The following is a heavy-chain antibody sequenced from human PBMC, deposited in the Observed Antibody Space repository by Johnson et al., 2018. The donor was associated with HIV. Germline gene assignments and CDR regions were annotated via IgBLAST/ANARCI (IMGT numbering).Heavy chain of an antibody. J-gene: IGHJ3*02. CDR2: INQDESDK. V-gene: IGHV3-7*03. CDR3: VRWGSGWSAFDI. D-gene: IGHD6-19*01. Sequence: VHLVESGGGVVQPGGSLRLSCAASGFTFSDYWMSWVRQAPGKGLEWVANINQDESDKYHVDSVQGRFSISRDNGKDSVYLQLSSLRPEDTAVYFCVRWGSGWSAFDIWGQGTMVTVSS. CDR1: GFTFSDYW.